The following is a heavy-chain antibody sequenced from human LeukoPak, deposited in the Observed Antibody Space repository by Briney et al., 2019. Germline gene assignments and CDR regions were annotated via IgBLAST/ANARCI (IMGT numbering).Heavy chain of an antibody. CDR3: ARQPPGYSSGWYVV. CDR2: IYTSGST. CDR1: GGSISSYY. J-gene: IGHJ4*02. Sequence: SETLSLTCTVSGGSISSYYWSWIRQPAGRGLEWIGRIYTSGSTNYNPSLKSRVTMSVDTSKNQFSLRLNSVTAAGTAVYYCARQPPGYSSGWYVVWGQGTLVTVSS. V-gene: IGHV4-4*07. D-gene: IGHD6-19*01.